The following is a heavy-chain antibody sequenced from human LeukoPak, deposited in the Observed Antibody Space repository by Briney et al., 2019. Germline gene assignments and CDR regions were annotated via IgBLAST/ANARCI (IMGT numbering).Heavy chain of an antibody. Sequence: PSETLPLTCTVSGGSITSGPDYWRWIRQPAGKGLEWIGRIYTSGGTNYNPSLKSRVTISVDTSNNQFSLKLRSVTAADTAVYYCASFVGVTSTSGAFDIWGQGTMVTVSS. CDR1: GGSITSGPDY. CDR2: IYTSGGT. V-gene: IGHV4-61*02. D-gene: IGHD2-21*02. J-gene: IGHJ3*02. CDR3: ASFVGVTSTSGAFDI.